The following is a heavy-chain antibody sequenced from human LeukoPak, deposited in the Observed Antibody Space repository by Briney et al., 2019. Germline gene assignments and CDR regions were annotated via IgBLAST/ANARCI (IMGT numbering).Heavy chain of an antibody. Sequence: SVKVSCKASGGTFSSYAISWVRQAPGQGLEWMGGIIPIFGTANYAQKFQGRVTIPADESTSTAYLELSSLRSEDTAVYYCASFLYYYDSSGYWSPFDYWGQGTLVTVSS. CDR3: ASFLYYYDSSGYWSPFDY. CDR2: IIPIFGTA. CDR1: GGTFSSYA. D-gene: IGHD3-22*01. V-gene: IGHV1-69*13. J-gene: IGHJ4*02.